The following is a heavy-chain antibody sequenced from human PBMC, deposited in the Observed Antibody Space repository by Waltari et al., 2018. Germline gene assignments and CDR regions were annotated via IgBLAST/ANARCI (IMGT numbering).Heavy chain of an antibody. CDR1: GGSISSGDYY. V-gene: IGHV4-30-4*08. CDR3: ARAAGYYYGSGSYYYYFDY. J-gene: IGHJ4*02. Sequence: QVQLQESGPGLVKPSQTLSLTCTVSGGSISSGDYYWSWIRQPPGQGLEWIGNIHYSGITYYNPSLKSRVTISVDTSKNQFSLKLSSVTAADTAVYYCARAAGYYYGSGSYYYYFDYWGQGTLVTVSS. D-gene: IGHD3-10*01. CDR2: IHYSGIT.